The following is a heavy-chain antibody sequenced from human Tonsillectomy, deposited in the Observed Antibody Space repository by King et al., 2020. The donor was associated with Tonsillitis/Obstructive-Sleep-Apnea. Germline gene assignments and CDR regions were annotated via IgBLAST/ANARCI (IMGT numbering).Heavy chain of an antibody. V-gene: IGHV3-33*01. CDR3: ARDPRNDYGVHDAFDI. Sequence: VQLVESGGGVVQPGRSLRISCAASGFTFSSYGMHWVRQAPGKGLEWVAVIWSDGSNKNYADSVKGRFNISRDNSKNTLYLQMNSLRAEDTAVYYCARDPRNDYGVHDAFDIWGQGTMVTVSS. CDR1: GFTFSSYG. D-gene: IGHD4-17*01. J-gene: IGHJ3*02. CDR2: IWSDGSNK.